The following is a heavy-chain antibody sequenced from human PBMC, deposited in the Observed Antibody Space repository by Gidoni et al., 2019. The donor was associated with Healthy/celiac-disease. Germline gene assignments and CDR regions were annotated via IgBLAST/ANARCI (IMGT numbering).Heavy chain of an antibody. CDR3: AKGTTVTIFDY. CDR2: ISGSGGST. V-gene: IGHV3-23*01. CDR1: GFTFSSYA. Sequence: EVELFESWGGFVQPGGSLRLPCAAPGFTFSSYAMSWVRQAPGKGLEWVSAISGSGGSTYYADSVKGRFTISRDNSKNTLYLQMNSLRAEDTAVYYCAKGTTVTIFDYWGQGTLVTVSS. J-gene: IGHJ4*02. D-gene: IGHD4-17*01.